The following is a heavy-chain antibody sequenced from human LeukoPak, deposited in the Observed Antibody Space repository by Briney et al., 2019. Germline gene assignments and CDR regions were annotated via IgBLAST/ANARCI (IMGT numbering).Heavy chain of an antibody. J-gene: IGHJ6*03. Sequence: GGSLRLSCAASGFTVITNDMTWVRQAPGKGLEWVSVLYSDGNTKYADSVQGRFTISRDNSKNTLYLEMNSLSPDDTGVYYCAKDPGASVPGFYMDVWGKGTTVIVSS. CDR2: LYSDGNT. V-gene: IGHV3-53*01. D-gene: IGHD2-8*02. CDR1: GFTVITND. CDR3: AKDPGASVPGFYMDV.